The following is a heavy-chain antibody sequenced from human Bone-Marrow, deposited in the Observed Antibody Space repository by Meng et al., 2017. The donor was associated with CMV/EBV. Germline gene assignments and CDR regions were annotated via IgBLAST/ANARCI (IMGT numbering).Heavy chain of an antibody. Sequence: ASVKVFCKASGYTFTGYYMHWVRQAPGQGLEWMGWINPNSGGTNYAQKFQGRVTMTRDTSISTAYMELSRLRSDDTAVYYCARVWGIAVAGTGYWGQGTLVTVSS. V-gene: IGHV1-2*02. J-gene: IGHJ4*02. CDR2: INPNSGGT. CDR3: ARVWGIAVAGTGY. D-gene: IGHD6-19*01. CDR1: GYTFTGYY.